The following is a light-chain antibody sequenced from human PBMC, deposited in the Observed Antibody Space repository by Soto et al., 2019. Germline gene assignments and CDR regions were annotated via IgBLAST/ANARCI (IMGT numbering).Light chain of an antibody. V-gene: IGKV3-20*01. J-gene: IGKJ1*01. Sequence: IVLTQSPGTLTLSPGERATLSCRASQSVTNNYLAWYQQKPGQAPRLLIYGASSRATGIPDRFSGSGSGTDFTLIVSRLEPEDFAVYYCQEYGTSRTFGQGTKVDIK. CDR1: QSVTNNY. CDR2: GAS. CDR3: QEYGTSRT.